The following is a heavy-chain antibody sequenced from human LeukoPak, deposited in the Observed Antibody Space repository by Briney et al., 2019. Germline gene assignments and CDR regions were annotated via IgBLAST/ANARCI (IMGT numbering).Heavy chain of an antibody. CDR2: IINNGGST. Sequence: GGSLRLSCAASGFTFSSYGMSWVRQAPGKGLEWVSAIINNGGSTYYADSVKGRFTISRDNSKNTLYLQMNSLRAEDTAIYYCAKNIGGFDYWGQGTLVTVSS. CDR1: GFTFSSYG. D-gene: IGHD3-10*01. J-gene: IGHJ4*02. V-gene: IGHV3-23*01. CDR3: AKNIGGFDY.